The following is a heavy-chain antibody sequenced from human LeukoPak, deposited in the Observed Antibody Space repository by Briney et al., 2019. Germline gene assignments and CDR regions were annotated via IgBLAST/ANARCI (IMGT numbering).Heavy chain of an antibody. J-gene: IGHJ5*02. D-gene: IGHD3-10*01. CDR3: ARDPNYGSGTT. CDR1: GFTFSSYE. CDR2: ISSSGSTI. V-gene: IGHV3-48*03. Sequence: PGGSLRLSCAASGFTFSSYEMNWVRQAPGKGLEWVSYISSSGSTIYYADSVKGRFTISRDNAKNSLYLQMNSLRAEDTAVYYCARDPNYGSGTTWGQGTLVTVSS.